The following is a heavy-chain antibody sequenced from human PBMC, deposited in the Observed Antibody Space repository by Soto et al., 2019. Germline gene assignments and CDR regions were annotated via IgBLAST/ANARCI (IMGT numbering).Heavy chain of an antibody. V-gene: IGHV1-58*02. J-gene: IGHJ3*02. Sequence: SVKVSWKASGFGITISAMQWVRQARGQRLEWIGWIVVGSGNTNYAQKFQERVTITRDMSTSTAYMELSSLRSEDTAVYYCAAPRYDILTGYCPYAIWGQGTMVTVSS. CDR2: IVVGSGNT. CDR3: AAPRYDILTGYCPYAI. CDR1: GFGITISA. D-gene: IGHD3-9*01.